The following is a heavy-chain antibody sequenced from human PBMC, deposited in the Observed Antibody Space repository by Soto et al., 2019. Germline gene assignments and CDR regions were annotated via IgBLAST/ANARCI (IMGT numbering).Heavy chain of an antibody. Sequence: SETLSLTCNVSGAYVTTYYWSWIRQSPGKGLEWIGYISNSGNTNYNPSLNSRVTISLDTSENHFSLKMRSVTAAATAVYYCARRGSTWYSWFDPWGQGTLVTVSS. CDR1: GAYVTTYY. D-gene: IGHD6-13*01. CDR3: ARRGSTWYSWFDP. J-gene: IGHJ5*02. V-gene: IGHV4-59*02. CDR2: ISNSGNT.